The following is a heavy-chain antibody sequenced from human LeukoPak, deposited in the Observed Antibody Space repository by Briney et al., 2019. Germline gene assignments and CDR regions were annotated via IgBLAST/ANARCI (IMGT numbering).Heavy chain of an antibody. Sequence: GASVKVSCKASGGTFSSYAIRWVRQAPGQGLEWMGGIIPIFGTANYAQKFQGRVTITTDESTSTAYMELSSLRSEDTAVYYCARTKPFTVVTPLFAFDIWGQGTMVTVSS. D-gene: IGHD4-23*01. CDR3: ARTKPFTVVTPLFAFDI. CDR1: GGTFSSYA. J-gene: IGHJ3*02. V-gene: IGHV1-69*05. CDR2: IIPIFGTA.